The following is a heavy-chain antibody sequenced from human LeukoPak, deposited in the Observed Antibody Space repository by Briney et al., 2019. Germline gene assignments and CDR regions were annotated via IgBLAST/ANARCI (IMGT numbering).Heavy chain of an antibody. V-gene: IGHV3-33*01. D-gene: IGHD2-8*02. CDR2: IWYDGSNK. CDR1: GLTFSTYG. CDR3: ARDWSFYYDL. J-gene: IGHJ4*02. Sequence: GGSLRLSCAASGLTFSTYGFNWVRLAPGKGREWVAVIWYDGSNKYYGDSVKGRFTISRDSSTVYLQMSSLRAEDTAVYYCARDWSFYYDLWGQGTLVTVSS.